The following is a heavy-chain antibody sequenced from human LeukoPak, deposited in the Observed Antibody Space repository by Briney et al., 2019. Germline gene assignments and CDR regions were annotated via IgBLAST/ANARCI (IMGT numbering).Heavy chain of an antibody. Sequence: GTLRLSCAASGFTFSSYAMSWVRQAPGKGLEWIGEINHSGSTNYNPSLKSRVTISVDTSQNQFSLKLNSVTAADTAVYYCARRRIAAAGTWGQGTLVTVSS. CDR3: ARRRIAAAGT. CDR1: GFTFSSYA. CDR2: INHSGST. V-gene: IGHV4-34*01. D-gene: IGHD6-13*01. J-gene: IGHJ5*02.